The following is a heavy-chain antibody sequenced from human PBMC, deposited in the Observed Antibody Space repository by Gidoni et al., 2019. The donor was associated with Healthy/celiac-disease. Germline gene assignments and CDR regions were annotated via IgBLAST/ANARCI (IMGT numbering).Heavy chain of an antibody. CDR1: GGSISSSSYY. CDR3: ARQVRGYSGYAHFDY. D-gene: IGHD5-12*01. CDR2: IYYSGST. V-gene: IGHV4-39*01. J-gene: IGHJ4*02. Sequence: QLQLQESGPGLVKPSETLSLTCTVSGGSISSSSYYWGWIRQPPGKGLEWIGSIYYSGSTYYNPSLKSRVTISVDTSKNQFSLKLSSVTAADTAVYYCARQVRGYSGYAHFDYWGQGTLVTVSS.